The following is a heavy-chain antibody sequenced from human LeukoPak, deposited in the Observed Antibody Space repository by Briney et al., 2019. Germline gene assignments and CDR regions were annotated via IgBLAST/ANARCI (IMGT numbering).Heavy chain of an antibody. CDR2: INHSGST. CDR3: ARGPPYGSGTPA. D-gene: IGHD3-10*01. CDR1: GGSFSGYY. V-gene: IGHV4-34*01. Sequence: PSETLSPTCAVYGGSFSGYYWSWIRQPPGKGLEWIGEINHSGSTNYNPSLKSRVTISVDTSKNQFSLKLSSVTAADTAVYYCARGPPYGSGTPAWGQGTMVTVSS. J-gene: IGHJ3*01.